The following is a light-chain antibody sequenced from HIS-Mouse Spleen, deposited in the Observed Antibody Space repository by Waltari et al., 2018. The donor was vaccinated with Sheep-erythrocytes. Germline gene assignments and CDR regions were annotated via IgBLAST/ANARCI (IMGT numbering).Light chain of an antibody. Sequence: DIVMTQSPLSLPVTPGEPASISCRSSQSLLHSNGYNYLDWYLQKQGQSPQLLFYLGSIRASGVPDRFSGSGSGTDFTLKISRVEAEDVGVYYCMQALQTPWTFGQGTKVEIK. CDR1: QSLLHSNGYNY. V-gene: IGKV2-28*01. CDR2: LGS. CDR3: MQALQTPWT. J-gene: IGKJ1*01.